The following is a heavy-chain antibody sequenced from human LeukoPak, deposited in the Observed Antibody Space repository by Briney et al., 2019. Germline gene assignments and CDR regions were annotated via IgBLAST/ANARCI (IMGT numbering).Heavy chain of an antibody. CDR2: IYSGGST. CDR1: GFTVSSNY. CDR3: ARGVTYCGGDCSAFDI. D-gene: IGHD2-21*02. Sequence: GGSLRLSCAASGFTVSSNYMSWVRQAPGKGLEWVSVIYSGGSTYYADSVKGRFTISRDNSKNTLYLQMNSLRAEDTAVYYCARGVTYCGGDCSAFDIWGQGTMVTVSS. J-gene: IGHJ3*02. V-gene: IGHV3-53*01.